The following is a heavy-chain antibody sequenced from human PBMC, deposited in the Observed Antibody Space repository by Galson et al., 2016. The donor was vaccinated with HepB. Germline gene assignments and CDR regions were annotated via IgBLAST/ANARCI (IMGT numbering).Heavy chain of an antibody. CDR3: AKATSVGFGELGDC. V-gene: IGHV3-9*01. J-gene: IGHJ4*02. D-gene: IGHD3-10*01. CDR2: VSWNSGNI. CDR1: GFTFGHYG. Sequence: SLRLSCAASGFTFGHYGMHWVRQVPGKGLEWVSGVSWNSGNIGYADSVQGRFTTSRDNAKNSLYLQMNSLRAEDTALYYCAKATSVGFGELGDCWGQGTLGTVSS.